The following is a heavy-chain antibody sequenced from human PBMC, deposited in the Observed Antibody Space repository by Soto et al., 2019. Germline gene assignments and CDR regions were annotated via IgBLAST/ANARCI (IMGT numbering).Heavy chain of an antibody. V-gene: IGHV1-3*04. J-gene: IGHJ5*02. D-gene: IGHD2-15*01. CDR2: INIGNGNT. CDR3: AREPLCGGRCYDNYFDP. CDR1: GYTFTYYP. Sequence: ASVKVSCKASGYTFTYYPIHWVRQAPGQRLEWMGWINIGNGNTASSQKFQDRVTIARETSASTAYMELTSLRSEDTAVYYCAREPLCGGRCYDNYFDPWGQGTLVTVSS.